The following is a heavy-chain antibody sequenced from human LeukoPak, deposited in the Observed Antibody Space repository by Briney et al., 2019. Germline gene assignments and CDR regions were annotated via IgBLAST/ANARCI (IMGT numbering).Heavy chain of an antibody. CDR1: GFTFSDYY. CDR2: ISSTSSYT. Sequence: PGGSLRLSCAASGFTFSDYYMSWIRQAPGKGLEWVSFISSTSSYTNYADSVKGRFTISRDNAKNSLYLQMNSLRAEATAVYYCARDRCSSTSCYVTYWGQGTLVTVSS. CDR3: ARDRCSSTSCYVTY. D-gene: IGHD2-2*01. J-gene: IGHJ4*02. V-gene: IGHV3-11*06.